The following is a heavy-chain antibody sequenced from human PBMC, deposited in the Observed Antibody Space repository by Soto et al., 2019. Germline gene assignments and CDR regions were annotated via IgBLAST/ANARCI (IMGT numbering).Heavy chain of an antibody. Sequence: QVQLVESGGGAVQPGRSLRLSCVASGFTFSSYGMHWVRQAPGKGLEWVSVIWFDGNKEDYADHVKGRFTISRDNSKNTLYLQMTSLRAEDTAVYYCASWMGQQAPDYFDYWGQGTLVTVSS. CDR3: ASWMGQQAPDYFDY. J-gene: IGHJ4*02. V-gene: IGHV3-33*01. CDR1: GFTFSSYG. D-gene: IGHD6-13*01. CDR2: IWFDGNKE.